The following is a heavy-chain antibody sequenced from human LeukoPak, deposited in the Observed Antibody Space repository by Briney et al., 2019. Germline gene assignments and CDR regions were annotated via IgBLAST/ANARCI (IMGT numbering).Heavy chain of an antibody. D-gene: IGHD6-6*01. J-gene: IGHJ6*02. Sequence: SETLSLTCTVSGGSISSYYWSWIRQPAGKGLEWIGRIYTSGSTNYNPSLKSRVTMSVDTSKNQFSLKLSSVTAADTAVYYCARETYSTSNYYYYGMDVWGQGTTVTVSS. CDR3: ARETYSTSNYYYYGMDV. CDR2: IYTSGST. CDR1: GGSISSYY. V-gene: IGHV4-4*07.